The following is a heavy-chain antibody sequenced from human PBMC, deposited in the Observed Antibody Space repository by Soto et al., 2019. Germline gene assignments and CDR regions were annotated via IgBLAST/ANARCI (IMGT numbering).Heavy chain of an antibody. CDR1: GYTFTSYD. Sequence: ASVKVSCKASGYTFTSYDINWVRQATGQGLEWMGWMNPNSGNTNYADSVKGRFTISRDNAKNSLYLQMNSLRAEDTAVYYCARVPGAAANYYGMDVWGQGTTVTVSS. D-gene: IGHD6-13*01. CDR2: MNPNSGNT. J-gene: IGHJ6*02. V-gene: IGHV1-8*01. CDR3: ARVPGAAANYYGMDV.